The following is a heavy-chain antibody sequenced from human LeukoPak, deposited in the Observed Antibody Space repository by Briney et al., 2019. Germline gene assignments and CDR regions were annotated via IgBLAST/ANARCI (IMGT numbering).Heavy chain of an antibody. D-gene: IGHD4-11*01. CDR1: GYTFTGYY. CDR2: INPNSGGT. CDR3: ALGMTTVRDWFDP. J-gene: IGHJ5*02. Sequence: GASVKVSCKASGYTFTGYYMHWVRQAPGQGLEWMGWINPNSGGTNYAQKFQGRVTMTRDTSNSTAYMELSRLRSDDTAVYYCALGMTTVRDWFDPWGQGTLVTVSS. V-gene: IGHV1-2*02.